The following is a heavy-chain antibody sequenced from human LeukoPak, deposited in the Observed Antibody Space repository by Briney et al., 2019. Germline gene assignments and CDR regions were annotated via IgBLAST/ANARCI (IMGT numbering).Heavy chain of an antibody. Sequence: GASVKVSCKASEDTFTYYHIHWVRQAPGQGVEWMGAVYATGGTTINTQNFQGRVTMTRDTSTGTVYMELSSLRFEDTAMYYCATEAPRSHYFDYWGQGILVTVSS. V-gene: IGHV1-46*01. CDR1: EDTFTYYH. J-gene: IGHJ4*02. CDR2: VYATGGTT. CDR3: ATEAPRSHYFDY.